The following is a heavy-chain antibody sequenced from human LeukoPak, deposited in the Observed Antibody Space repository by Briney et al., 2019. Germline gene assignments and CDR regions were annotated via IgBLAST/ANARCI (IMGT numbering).Heavy chain of an antibody. CDR3: ATALLGNDSSDY. D-gene: IGHD3-22*01. V-gene: IGHV1-24*01. J-gene: IGHJ4*02. Sequence: ASVKVSCKVSGYTLTELSMHWVRQAPGKGLEWMGGFDPEDGETIYAQKFQGRVTMTEDTSTDTAYMELSSLRSEDTAVYYCATALLGNDSSDYWGQGTLVTVSS. CDR2: FDPEDGET. CDR1: GYTLTELS.